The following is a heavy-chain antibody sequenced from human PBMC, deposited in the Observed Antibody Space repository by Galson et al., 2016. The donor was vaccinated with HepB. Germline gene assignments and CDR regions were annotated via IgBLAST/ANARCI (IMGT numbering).Heavy chain of an antibody. Sequence: SLRLSCAASGFSFSGYAMHWVRQAPGKELEWVTDISHDASRTNYADPVKGRFTISRDNSKNTLFLQMNSLRPEDTALYYCARDGWIASTRTFFDSWGQGTLVTVSS. V-gene: IGHV3-30-3*01. CDR3: ARDGWIASTRTFFDS. CDR2: ISHDASRT. CDR1: GFSFSGYA. D-gene: IGHD1-1*01. J-gene: IGHJ4*02.